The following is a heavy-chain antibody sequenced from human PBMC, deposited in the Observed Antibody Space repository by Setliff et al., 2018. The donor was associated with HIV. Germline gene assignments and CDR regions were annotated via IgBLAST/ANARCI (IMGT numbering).Heavy chain of an antibody. CDR3: ARGGSGSPFDY. D-gene: IGHD1-26*01. J-gene: IGHJ4*02. CDR2: IYYSGNT. Sequence: SETLSLTCTVSGGSISSSSYYWGWIRQPPGKGLEWIGSIYYSGNTYYNPSLKSRVTISVDTSKNQFSLNLNSVTAADTALYYCARGGSGSPFDYWGQGTLVTVSS. V-gene: IGHV4-39*07. CDR1: GGSISSSSYY.